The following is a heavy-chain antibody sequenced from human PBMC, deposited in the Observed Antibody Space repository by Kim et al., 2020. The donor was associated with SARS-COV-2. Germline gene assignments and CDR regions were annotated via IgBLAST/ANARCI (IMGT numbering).Heavy chain of an antibody. V-gene: IGHV3-9*01. CDR2: ISWNSGSI. J-gene: IGHJ6*01. D-gene: IGHD6-13*01. Sequence: GGSLRLSCAASGFTFDDYAMHWVRQAPGKGLEWVSGISWNSGSIGYADSVKGRFTISRDNAKNSLYLQMNSLRAEDTALYYCAKDLVAAAGIFYYYYGM. CDR1: GFTFDDYA. CDR3: AKDLVAAAGIFYYYYGM.